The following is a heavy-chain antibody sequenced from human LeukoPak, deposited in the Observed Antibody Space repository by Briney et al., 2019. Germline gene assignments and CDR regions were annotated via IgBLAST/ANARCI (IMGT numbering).Heavy chain of an antibody. CDR2: IYDGGST. CDR1: GFTVSSNY. CDR3: ATHRRPGSGGYENAFEI. D-gene: IGHD5-12*01. Sequence: GSLRLSCAASGFTVSSNYMSWVRQPPGKGLEWIGNIYDGGSTHYNPSLKSRLTMSVDTSKNHFSLRLNSVTAADTAIYYCATHRRPGSGGYENAFEIWGQGTMVTVSS. J-gene: IGHJ3*02. V-gene: IGHV4-59*04.